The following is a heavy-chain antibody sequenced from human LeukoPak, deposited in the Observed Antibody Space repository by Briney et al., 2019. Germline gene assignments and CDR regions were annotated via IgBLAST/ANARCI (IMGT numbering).Heavy chain of an antibody. D-gene: IGHD2-15*01. CDR2: ISYDGSNK. V-gene: IGHV3-30*18. Sequence: GRSLRLSCAASGFTFSSYGMHWVRQAPGKGLEWVAVISYDGSNKYYADSVKGRFTISRDNSKNTLYLQMNSLRAEDTAVYYCAKAGRQYYFDYWGQGALVTVSS. CDR3: AKAGRQYYFDY. J-gene: IGHJ4*02. CDR1: GFTFSSYG.